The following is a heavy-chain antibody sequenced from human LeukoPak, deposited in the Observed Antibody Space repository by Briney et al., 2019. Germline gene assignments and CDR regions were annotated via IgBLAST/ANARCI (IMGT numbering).Heavy chain of an antibody. V-gene: IGHV1-46*01. CDR1: GYTFTSYY. J-gene: IGHJ3*02. CDR3: ARGLGSSGLYDAFDI. Sequence: ASVKVSCKASGYTFTSYYMHWVRQAPGQGLEWMGIINPSGGSTTYAQNFQGRVTMTRDMSTSTVYMELSRLRSDDTAVYYCARGLGSSGLYDAFDIWGQGTMVTVSS. D-gene: IGHD6-19*01. CDR2: INPSGGST.